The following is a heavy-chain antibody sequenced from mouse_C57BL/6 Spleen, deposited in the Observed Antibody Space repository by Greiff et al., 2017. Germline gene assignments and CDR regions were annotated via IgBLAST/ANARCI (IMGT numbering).Heavy chain of an antibody. V-gene: IGHV5-12*01. D-gene: IGHD2-5*01. CDR3: ARQRDSNYFDY. J-gene: IGHJ2*01. CDR2: ISNGGGST. CDR1: GYTFSDYY. Sequence: EVQLVESGGGLVQPGGSLKISCAASGYTFSDYYMYWVRQTPEKRLEWVAYISNGGGSTYYPDTVKGRFTISRDTAKNTLYLQMSRLKSEDTAMYYCARQRDSNYFDYWGQGTTLTVSS.